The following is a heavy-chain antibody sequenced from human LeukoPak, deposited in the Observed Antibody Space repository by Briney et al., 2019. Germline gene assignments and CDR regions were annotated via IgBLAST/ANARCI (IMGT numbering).Heavy chain of an antibody. CDR2: INPNNADT. J-gene: IGHJ4*02. CDR3: ASGDRIFDF. V-gene: IGHV1-2*02. Sequence: ASVKVSCKVSGYTFTVYYMHWVRQAPGQGLEWMGWINPNNADTNYAQKFQGRVTMTRDTSISTAYMELSRVRYDDPAVYYCASGDRIFDFWGQGTLVTVSS. D-gene: IGHD1-14*01. CDR1: GYTFTVYY.